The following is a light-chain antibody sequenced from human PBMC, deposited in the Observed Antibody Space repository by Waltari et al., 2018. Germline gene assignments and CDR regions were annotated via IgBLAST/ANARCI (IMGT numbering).Light chain of an antibody. CDR2: DVT. CDR3: SSYSSSSPCV. Sequence: QSALTQPASVSGSPGQSITVSCSGTSSDIGSYNYVSWYQQHPGKAPKLIIYDVTNRPSGVSSRFSGSKSGNTASLTISGLQAEDEADYYCSSYSSSSPCVFGGGTKLTVL. V-gene: IGLV2-14*03. J-gene: IGLJ3*02. CDR1: SSDIGSYNY.